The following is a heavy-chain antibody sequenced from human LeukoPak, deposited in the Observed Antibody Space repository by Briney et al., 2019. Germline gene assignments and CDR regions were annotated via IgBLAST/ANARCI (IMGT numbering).Heavy chain of an antibody. CDR2: INGDESST. Sequence: GSLTLSCAASAFTFNTYWMHWGRQVPGKGLEWVSRINGDESSTNYADSVKGRFTISRDNAKDTLYLHMNSLTAEDTAVYYCARGAKWAYYFDYWGQGTLVTVSS. CDR1: AFTFNTYW. J-gene: IGHJ4*02. V-gene: IGHV3-74*01. CDR3: ARGAKWAYYFDY. D-gene: IGHD1-26*01.